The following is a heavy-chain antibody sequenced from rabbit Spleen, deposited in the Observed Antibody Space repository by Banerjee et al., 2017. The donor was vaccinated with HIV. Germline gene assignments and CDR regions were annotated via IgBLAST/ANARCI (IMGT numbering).Heavy chain of an antibody. CDR1: GFSFSSRYY. V-gene: IGHV1S40*01. J-gene: IGHJ4*01. CDR2: IGTGSGST. CDR3: ARALPGGGSGDAAYAFKL. D-gene: IGHD6-1*01. Sequence: QSLEESGGDLVKPGASLTLTCTASGFSFSSRYYISWVRQAPGKGLKWIACIGTGSGSTYYASWAKGRFTISKTSSTTVTLQMTSLTAADTATYFCARALPGGGSGDAAYAFKLWGPGTLVTVS.